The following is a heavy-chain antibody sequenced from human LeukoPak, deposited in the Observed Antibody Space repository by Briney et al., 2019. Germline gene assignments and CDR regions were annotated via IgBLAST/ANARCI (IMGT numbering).Heavy chain of an antibody. D-gene: IGHD3-22*01. J-gene: IGHJ4*02. CDR3: ARESIFYYYDSSGSLFFDY. V-gene: IGHV4-61*02. CDR1: GGSISSGGYS. Sequence: SQTLSLTCAVSGGSISSGGYSWSWIRQPPGKGLEWIGRIYTSGSTNYNPSLRSRVTISVDTSKNQFSLKLSSVTAADTAVYYCARESIFYYYDSSGSLFFDYWGQGTLVTVSS. CDR2: IYTSGST.